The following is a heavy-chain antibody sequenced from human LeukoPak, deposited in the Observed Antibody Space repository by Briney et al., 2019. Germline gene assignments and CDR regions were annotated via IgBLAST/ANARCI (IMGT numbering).Heavy chain of an antibody. D-gene: IGHD2-21*01. Sequence: GKSLRLSCAASGFTFNIFDMHWVRQAPGKGLDWVAFLKYDGGIKDYADFVKDRFIISRDNSKNTLYLQLNSLRVEDTAVYYCARDRGEKNFDCWGQGTMVTVSS. J-gene: IGHJ4*02. CDR2: LKYDGGIK. V-gene: IGHV3-33*01. CDR3: ARDRGEKNFDC. CDR1: GFTFNIFD.